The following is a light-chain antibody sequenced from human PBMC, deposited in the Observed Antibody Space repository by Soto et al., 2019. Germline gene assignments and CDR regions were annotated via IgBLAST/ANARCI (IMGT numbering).Light chain of an antibody. CDR3: QQYGTSPGT. CDR2: GAS. V-gene: IGKV3-20*01. J-gene: IGKJ2*01. Sequence: EIVWTQSPGTLSLSPGERATLSCRASHAVTNNFLAWYQQKPGQATRLVIYGASSRPAGIPDRFSGSGAGTDFTLSISRLEPEDFAVYFCQQYGTSPGTFGQGTKLEIK. CDR1: HAVTNNF.